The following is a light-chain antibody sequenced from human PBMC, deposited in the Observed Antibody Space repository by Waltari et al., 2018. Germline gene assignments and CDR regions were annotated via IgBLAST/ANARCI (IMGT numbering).Light chain of an antibody. Sequence: QSALTQPRSVSGSPGQSVTISCTAISSYVCDFNYVSWYQQHPDKAPKLMIYDDTKRPSGVPDRFSGSKSGNTASLTISGLQADDEADYYCCSHAGSNTLQIGGGTKLTVL. J-gene: IGLJ2*01. CDR3: CSHAGSNTLQ. CDR2: DDT. V-gene: IGLV2-11*01. CDR1: SSYVCDFNY.